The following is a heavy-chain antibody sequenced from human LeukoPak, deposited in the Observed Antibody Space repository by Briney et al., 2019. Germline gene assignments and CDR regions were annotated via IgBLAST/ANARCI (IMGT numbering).Heavy chain of an antibody. J-gene: IGHJ4*02. V-gene: IGHV3-30*18. CDR2: ISYDGSNK. Sequence: PGGSLRLSCAASGFTFSSYGMHWVRQAPGKGLEWVAVISYDGSNKYYADSVKGRFTISRDNSKNTLYLQMNSLRAEDTAVYYCAKDRTGYFDYLGPGNPGHRLL. D-gene: IGHD1-14*01. CDR1: GFTFSSYG. CDR3: AKDRTGYFDY.